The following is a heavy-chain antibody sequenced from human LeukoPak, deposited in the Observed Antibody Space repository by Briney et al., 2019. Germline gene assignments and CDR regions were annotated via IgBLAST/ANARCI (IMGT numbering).Heavy chain of an antibody. CDR2: TYYRSKWYS. CDR3: ARVKEAFTAGDAFDI. J-gene: IGHJ3*02. V-gene: IGHV6-1*01. Sequence: SQTLSLTCAISGDSVSSNSATWNWIRQSPSRGLEWLGRTYYRSKWYSDYAVSVKSRIIINPDTSKNQFSLQLNSVTPEDTAVYYCARVKEAFTAGDAFDIWGQGTMVTASS. CDR1: GDSVSSNSAT. D-gene: IGHD1-14*01.